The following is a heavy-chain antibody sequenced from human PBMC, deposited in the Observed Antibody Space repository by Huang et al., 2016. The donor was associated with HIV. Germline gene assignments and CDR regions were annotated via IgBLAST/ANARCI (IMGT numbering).Heavy chain of an antibody. D-gene: IGHD5-18*01. Sequence: QVQLVQSGAEVTKPGSSVKVSCKASGGTFNSQTVSWVRQAPVQGLEWMGGIIPISGTANYAQKFQGRVTITADDSTSTAHMELSSLTSEDTAMYYCARDGGRGYSYGYMDSWGQGTLVTVSS. CDR2: IIPISGTA. CDR1: GGTFNSQT. V-gene: IGHV1-69*13. J-gene: IGHJ1*01. CDR3: ARDGGRGYSYGYMDS.